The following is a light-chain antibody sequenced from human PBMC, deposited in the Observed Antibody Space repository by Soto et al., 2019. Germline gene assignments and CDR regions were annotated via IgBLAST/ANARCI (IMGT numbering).Light chain of an antibody. Sequence: QSALTQPASVSGSPGQSITISCTGTSSDVGGYNYVSWYQQHPGKAPKLMIYDVSNRPSGVSNRFSGSKSGNTASLTISGLQAEDADDYYCSSYTSSSTWVFGGGTKLTVL. CDR2: DVS. CDR3: SSYTSSSTWV. V-gene: IGLV2-14*01. J-gene: IGLJ3*02. CDR1: SSDVGGYNY.